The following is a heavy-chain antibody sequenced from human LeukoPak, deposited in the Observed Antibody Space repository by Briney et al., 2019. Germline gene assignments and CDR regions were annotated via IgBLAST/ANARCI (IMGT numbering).Heavy chain of an antibody. Sequence: GGSLRLSCAASGFTFSSHDMHWVRQAPGKGLEWVAYIRYDGSNKYYADSVKGRFTISRDNSKNTLCLQMNSLRAEETAVYYCARGGKRALAGTRSPQYFQHWGQGTQVTVSS. J-gene: IGHJ1*01. CDR2: IRYDGSNK. V-gene: IGHV3-30*02. CDR3: ARGGKRALAGTRSPQYFQH. D-gene: IGHD6-19*01. CDR1: GFTFSSHD.